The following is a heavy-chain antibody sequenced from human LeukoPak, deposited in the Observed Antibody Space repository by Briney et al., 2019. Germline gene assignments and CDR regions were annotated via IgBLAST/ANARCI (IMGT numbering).Heavy chain of an antibody. CDR1: GYTFTKNY. V-gene: IGHV5-51*01. CDR3: ARRPGVSKFFDP. CDR2: IYPGDSDT. Sequence: GESLKISCKASGYTFTKNYIAWVRQLPGKGLEWMGTIYPGDSDTRYSPSFQGQVTISADKSISTAYLQWSSLKASDTAMYYCARRPGVSKFFDPWGQGTLVIVSS. D-gene: IGHD2/OR15-2a*01. J-gene: IGHJ5*02.